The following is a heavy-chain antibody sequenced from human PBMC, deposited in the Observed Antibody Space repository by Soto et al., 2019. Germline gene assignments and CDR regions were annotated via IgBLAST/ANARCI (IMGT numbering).Heavy chain of an antibody. CDR2: ISYDGSNK. D-gene: IGHD3-3*01. CDR3: AKDQGPYYDLWSGYDY. CDR1: GFTFSSYG. J-gene: IGHJ4*02. V-gene: IGHV3-30*18. Sequence: GGSLRLSCAASGFTFSSYGMHWVRQAPGKGLEWVAVISYDGSNKYYAGSVKGRFTISRDNSKNTLYLQMNSLRGEDTAVYYCAKDQGPYYDLWSGYDYWGQGTLVTAPQ.